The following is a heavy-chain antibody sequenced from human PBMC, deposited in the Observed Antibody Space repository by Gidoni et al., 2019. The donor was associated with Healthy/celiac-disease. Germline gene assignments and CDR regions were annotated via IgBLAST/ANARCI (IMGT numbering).Heavy chain of an antibody. D-gene: IGHD5-12*01. Sequence: VRQAPGKGLEWVAVISYAGSNKYYADSVKGRFTISRDNSKNTLYLQMNSLRAEDTAVYYCAKDRGDGYNYFHDYWGQGTLVTVSS. V-gene: IGHV3-30*18. J-gene: IGHJ4*02. CDR2: ISYAGSNK. CDR3: AKDRGDGYNYFHDY.